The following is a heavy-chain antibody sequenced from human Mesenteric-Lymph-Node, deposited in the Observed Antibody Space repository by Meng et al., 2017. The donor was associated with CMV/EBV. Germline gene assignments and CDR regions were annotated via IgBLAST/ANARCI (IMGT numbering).Heavy chain of an antibody. Sequence: GSLRLSCAASGFTFSTYVINWVRQTPGKGLEWIGEINHSGGTYYNPSLKSRVTISIDTSRNQFSLNLTSMTAADTAVYYCARDQYGLAAGAFDSWGQGTLVTVSS. D-gene: IGHD6-13*01. J-gene: IGHJ4*02. V-gene: IGHV4-34*01. CDR2: INHSGGT. CDR1: GFTFSTYV. CDR3: ARDQYGLAAGAFDS.